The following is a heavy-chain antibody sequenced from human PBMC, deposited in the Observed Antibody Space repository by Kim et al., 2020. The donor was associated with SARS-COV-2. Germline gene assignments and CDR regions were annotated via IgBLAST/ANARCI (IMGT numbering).Heavy chain of an antibody. D-gene: IGHD6-6*01. Sequence: YAASVQGRFTISRDASKNSLYLQMNSLKTEDTAVYYCARVGGAARNWFDPWGQGTLVTVSS. CDR3: ARVGGAARNWFDP. J-gene: IGHJ5*02. V-gene: IGHV3-72*01.